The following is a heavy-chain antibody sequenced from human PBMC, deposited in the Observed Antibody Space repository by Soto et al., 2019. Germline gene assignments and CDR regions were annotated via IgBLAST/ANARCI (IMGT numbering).Heavy chain of an antibody. D-gene: IGHD1-26*01. V-gene: IGHV4-28*01. CDR3: ARREIQGPIDY. CDR2: IYYSGTT. CDR1: GYSISSSNW. J-gene: IGHJ4*02. Sequence: QVRLQESGPGLVKPSDTLSLTCAVSGYSISSSNWWGWIRQPPGKGLEWIGYIYYSGTTYYNPSLKCRVPMSVDTSKSQFSLKLTSVTAVDTAVYYCARREIQGPIDYWGPGTLVTVSS.